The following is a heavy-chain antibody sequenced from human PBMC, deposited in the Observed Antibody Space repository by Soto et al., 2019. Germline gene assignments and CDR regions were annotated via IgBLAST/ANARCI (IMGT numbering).Heavy chain of an antibody. CDR1: GYSFASYW. J-gene: IGHJ6*02. CDR3: ARPQASIAAAGPELGVDV. V-gene: IGHV5-10-1*01. Sequence: GDSLKISCKRSGYSFASYWISWVRQMPGKGTEWMGRIGPSDSYTNYSPSFQGHVTISADKSISTAYLQWSSLKASDTAMYYCARPQASIAAAGPELGVDVWGQGSTVTVSS. CDR2: IGPSDSYT. D-gene: IGHD6-13*01.